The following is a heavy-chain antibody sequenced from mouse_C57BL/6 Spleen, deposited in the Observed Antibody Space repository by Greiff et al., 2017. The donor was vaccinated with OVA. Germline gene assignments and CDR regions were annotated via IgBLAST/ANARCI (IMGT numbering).Heavy chain of an antibody. Sequence: QVQLQQSGPGLVQPSQSLSITCTVSGFSLTSYGVHWVRQSPGKGLEWLGVIWSGGSTDYNAAFISRLSISKDNSKSQVFFKMNSLQVDDTAIYYCARNADYDAFAYWGQGTLVTVSA. CDR3: ARNADYDAFAY. J-gene: IGHJ3*01. CDR1: GFSLTSYG. CDR2: IWSGGST. V-gene: IGHV2-2*01. D-gene: IGHD2-4*01.